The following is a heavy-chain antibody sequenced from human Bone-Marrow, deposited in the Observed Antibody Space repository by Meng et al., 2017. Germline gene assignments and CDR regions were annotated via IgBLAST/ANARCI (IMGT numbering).Heavy chain of an antibody. CDR2: ITSSHAT. Sequence: WGSLRLSCAASGFTFTENSMAWVRQAPGKGLQWVSAITSSHATFYAHSMKGRFTISRDNSKNTVYLQMNSLGAEDTAMYYCTKGGRLVDYWGQGTLVTGAS. CDR1: GFTFTENS. J-gene: IGHJ4*02. CDR3: TKGGRLVDY. D-gene: IGHD3-16*01. V-gene: IGHV3-23*01.